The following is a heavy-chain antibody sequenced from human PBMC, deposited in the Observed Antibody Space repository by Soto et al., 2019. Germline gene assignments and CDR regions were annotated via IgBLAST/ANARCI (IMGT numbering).Heavy chain of an antibody. CDR2: ISPYNGKT. J-gene: IGHJ3*02. CDR3: ARESRVGSNAGASSDI. V-gene: IGHV1-18*01. D-gene: IGHD1-26*01. CDR1: GYVFPSFG. Sequence: QRRLVQSGAEMKKPGASVKVSCQASGYVFPSFGINWVRQAPGQGLEWMGWISPYNGKTKYAQSLNGRVTMTTDTSTTTAYMELRSLRSDDTAMYYGARESRVGSNAGASSDIWGQGTMVAVSS.